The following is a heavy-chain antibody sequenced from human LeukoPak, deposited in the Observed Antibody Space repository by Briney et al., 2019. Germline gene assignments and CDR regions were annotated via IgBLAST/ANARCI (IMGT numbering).Heavy chain of an antibody. Sequence: SETLSLTCTVSGGSISSYYWSCIRQPAGKGLEWIGRIYTTGSTNYNPSLKSRVTISVDKSKNQFSLKLSSVTAADTAVYYCARDLSVTTAFDNWFDPWGQGTLVTVSS. V-gene: IGHV4-4*07. CDR2: IYTTGST. CDR3: ARDLSVTTAFDNWFDP. D-gene: IGHD4-17*01. J-gene: IGHJ5*02. CDR1: GGSISSYY.